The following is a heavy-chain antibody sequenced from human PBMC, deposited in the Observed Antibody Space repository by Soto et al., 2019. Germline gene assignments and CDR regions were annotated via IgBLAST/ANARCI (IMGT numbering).Heavy chain of an antibody. CDR3: ARSGPKYCSGGTCSPFDY. J-gene: IGHJ4*02. CDR2: INHSGSS. D-gene: IGHD2-15*01. CDR1: GGSFSGYY. V-gene: IGHV4-34*01. Sequence: PSETLSLTCAVYGGSFSGYYWSWIRQPPGKGLEWIGEINHSGSSNYNPSLKSRVTISVDTSRNQLSLNLRSVTAADTAVYYCARSGPKYCSGGTCSPFDYWGQGTPVTVS.